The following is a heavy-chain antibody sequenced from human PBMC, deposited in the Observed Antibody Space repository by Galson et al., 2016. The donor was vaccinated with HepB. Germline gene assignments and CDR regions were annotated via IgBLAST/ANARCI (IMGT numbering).Heavy chain of an antibody. J-gene: IGHJ4*02. CDR2: IWNDGSKT. D-gene: IGHD3-16*02. CDR3: AREVVQDYLWGSYRYDGRAGLGR. CDR1: GFIYSSYG. Sequence: SLRLSCAASGFIYSSYGLHWVRQAPGKGLVWLAVIWNDGSKTEYADSARGRFAISRDTSKNTLYLQMDSLTAEDTAVYYCAREVVQDYLWGSYRYDGRAGLGRWGQGTLVTVSS. V-gene: IGHV3-33*01.